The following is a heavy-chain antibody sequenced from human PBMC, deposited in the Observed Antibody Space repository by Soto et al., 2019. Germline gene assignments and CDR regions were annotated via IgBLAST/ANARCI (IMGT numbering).Heavy chain of an antibody. CDR1: GASISSYY. CDR3: ARDRGGNSFFDC. D-gene: IGHD2-21*02. Sequence: QVQLQESGPGLEKPSETLSLTCTVSGASISSYYWTWIRQPPGKGLEWIGYINYSGSTNYNPSLKSRGTISVDASKNQFSLKLSSVTAADTAVYYCARDRGGNSFFDCWGQGTLVTVSS. CDR2: INYSGST. J-gene: IGHJ4*02. V-gene: IGHV4-59*01.